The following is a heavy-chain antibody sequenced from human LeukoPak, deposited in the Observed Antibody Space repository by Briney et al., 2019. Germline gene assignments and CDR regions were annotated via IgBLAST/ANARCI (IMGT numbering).Heavy chain of an antibody. CDR3: ARGYAILRSFDWLPQHIDY. CDR1: GYTFSGYY. Sequence: GASVKVSCKASGYTFSGYYMHWVRQAPGQGLEWMGRINPNSGGTNYAQKFQGRVTMTRDTSISTAYMELSRLRSDDTAVYYCARGYAILRSFDWLPQHIDYWGQGTLVTVSS. J-gene: IGHJ4*02. CDR2: INPNSGGT. D-gene: IGHD3-9*01. V-gene: IGHV1-2*06.